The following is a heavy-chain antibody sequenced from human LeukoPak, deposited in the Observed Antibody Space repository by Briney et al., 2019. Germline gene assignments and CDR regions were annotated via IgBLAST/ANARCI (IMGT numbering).Heavy chain of an antibody. V-gene: IGHV3-7*01. CDR1: GFTFSTYW. J-gene: IGHJ4*02. CDR3: ARLKDDVTKFDY. D-gene: IGHD2-8*01. Sequence: GGSLRLSCAGSGFTFSTYWMSWVRQAAGRGLGWVASINQEASRIHYVDSVKGRFTISRDNAKNSLFLQMTSLRVEDTAVYYCARLKDDVTKFDYWGQGTLVTVSS. CDR2: INQEASRI.